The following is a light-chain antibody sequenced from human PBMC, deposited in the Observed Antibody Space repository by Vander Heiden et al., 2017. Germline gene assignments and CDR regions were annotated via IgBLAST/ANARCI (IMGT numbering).Light chain of an antibody. J-gene: IGKJ4*01. V-gene: IGKV1-33*01. Sequence: DIQMTQSPSSLSASVGDRVTITCQASQDISNYLNWYQQKPGKAPKLLIYDASNWETGVPSRFSGSGSGTDFTFAISSLQPEDIATYYCQQYDNRLTFGGGTKVEIK. CDR1: QDISNY. CDR2: DAS. CDR3: QQYDNRLT.